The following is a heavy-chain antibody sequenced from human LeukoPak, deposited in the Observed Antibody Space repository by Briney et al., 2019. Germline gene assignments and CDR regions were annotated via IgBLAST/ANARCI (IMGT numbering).Heavy chain of an antibody. V-gene: IGHV3-23*01. D-gene: IGHD1-26*01. Sequence: GGSLRLSCAASGFTFSSYAMSWVRQAPGKGLEWVSAISGSGGSTYYADSVKGRFTISRDNSKNTLYLQMNSLRAEDTAVYYCARDQQPGGYPHDAFDIWGQGTMVTVSS. J-gene: IGHJ3*02. CDR2: ISGSGGST. CDR1: GFTFSSYA. CDR3: ARDQQPGGYPHDAFDI.